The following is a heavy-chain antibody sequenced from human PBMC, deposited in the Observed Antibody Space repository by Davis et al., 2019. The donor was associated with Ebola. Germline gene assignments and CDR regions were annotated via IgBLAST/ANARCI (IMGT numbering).Heavy chain of an antibody. CDR2: IKHDGSEK. D-gene: IGHD3-3*01. CDR1: GFIFSSHW. V-gene: IGHV3-7*03. J-gene: IGHJ4*02. Sequence: PGGSLRLSCAASGFIFSSHWMTWVCQSPGNGLEWVSNIKHDGSEKYYVDSVKGRFTISRDNAKNSLYLQMNSLRGEDTAVYYCASRPADTFYYGVFDYWGQGALVTVSS. CDR3: ASRPADTFYYGVFDY.